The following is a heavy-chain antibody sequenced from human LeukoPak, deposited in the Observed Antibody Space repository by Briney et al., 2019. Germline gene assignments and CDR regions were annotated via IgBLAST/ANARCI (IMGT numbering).Heavy chain of an antibody. CDR3: ARSPAGTNPIRY. Sequence: SETLSLTCTVSGGSISSGGYYWSWIRQHPGKGLEWIGSIYYSGSTYYNPSLKSRVTISVDTSKNQCSLKLSSVTAADTAVYYCARSPAGTNPIRYWGQGTLVTVSS. J-gene: IGHJ4*02. CDR1: GGSISSGGYY. V-gene: IGHV4-39*01. CDR2: IYYSGST. D-gene: IGHD6-19*01.